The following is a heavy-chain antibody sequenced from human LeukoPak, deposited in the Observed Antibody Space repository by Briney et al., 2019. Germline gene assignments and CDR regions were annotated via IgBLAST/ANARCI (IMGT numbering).Heavy chain of an antibody. D-gene: IGHD4-17*01. J-gene: IGHJ4*02. CDR3: ARAGTVTTADFDY. Sequence: GGSLRLSCAASGFTFSSYEMNWVRQAPGKGLEWVSYISSSGSTIYYADSVKGRFTISRDNAKNSLYLQMNSLRAEDTAVYYCARAGTVTTADFDYWGQGTLVTVSS. CDR1: GFTFSSYE. CDR2: ISSSGSTI. V-gene: IGHV3-48*03.